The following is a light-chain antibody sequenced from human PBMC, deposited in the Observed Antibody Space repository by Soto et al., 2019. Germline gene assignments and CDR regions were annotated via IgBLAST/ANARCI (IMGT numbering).Light chain of an antibody. J-gene: IGKJ1*01. V-gene: IGKV1-39*01. CDR1: QNININ. Sequence: DIQMTQSPSSLSASVGDRVTIPYRASQNININLSWYQQKPDKAPKLLIYAAATLQSEVPSRFSGSGSGTDFTLTIGKLQPEDFATYYWQPTYSTTATFGQGTKVEIK. CDR3: QPTYSTTAT. CDR2: AAA.